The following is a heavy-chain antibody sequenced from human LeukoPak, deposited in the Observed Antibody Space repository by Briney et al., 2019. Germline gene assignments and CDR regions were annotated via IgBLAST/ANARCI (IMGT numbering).Heavy chain of an antibody. Sequence: PGGSLRLSCAASGFTFSSYVIYWVRQAPGKGLEWVAVISYDGSNNYYADSVKGRFTVSRDNSKNTLYLQMNSLKAEDTAMYYCAREKGHFDCDYWGQGTLVTVSS. D-gene: IGHD3-3*02. CDR2: ISYDGSNN. CDR1: GFTFSSYV. V-gene: IGHV3-30*04. CDR3: AREKGHFDCDY. J-gene: IGHJ4*02.